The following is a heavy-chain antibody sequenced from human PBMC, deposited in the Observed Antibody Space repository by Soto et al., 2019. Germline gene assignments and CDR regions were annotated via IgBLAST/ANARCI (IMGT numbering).Heavy chain of an antibody. D-gene: IGHD2-8*02. Sequence: QVQLVESGGDVVQPGRSLRLSCAASGFTFKDCAMHWVRQAPGKGLEWVSIIFNDAGNEYYTESVKGRFTISRDNSKNTLYLQMNSLRDEDTAVYYCAKEKGTGRAPYGAYDVWGRGTRVTVSS. V-gene: IGHV3-33*06. J-gene: IGHJ3*01. CDR3: AKEKGTGRAPYGAYDV. CDR2: IFNDAGNE. CDR1: GFTFKDCA.